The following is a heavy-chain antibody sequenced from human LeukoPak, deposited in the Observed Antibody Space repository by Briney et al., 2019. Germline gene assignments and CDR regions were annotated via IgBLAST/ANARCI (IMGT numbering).Heavy chain of an antibody. D-gene: IGHD3-3*01. CDR2: IWYDGGIK. CDR1: GFTFSTYG. Sequence: GGSLRLSCAASGFTFSTYGMHWVRQAPGKGLEWVAVIWYDGGIKYYADSVKGRFTISKDNSKDTLFLQMSSLRAEDTAVYYCARHFGVISKGVYYYYYGLDVWGQGTTVTVSS. V-gene: IGHV3-33*01. J-gene: IGHJ6*02. CDR3: ARHFGVISKGVYYYYYGLDV.